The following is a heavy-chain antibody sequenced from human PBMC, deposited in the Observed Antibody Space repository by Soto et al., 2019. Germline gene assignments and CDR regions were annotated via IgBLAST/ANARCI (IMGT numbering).Heavy chain of an antibody. V-gene: IGHV3-74*01. Sequence: PGGCIKLSCAASGVTFNSYWMHGVRQAPGKGLVWVSRINSDGSSTSYADSVKGRFTISRDNAKNTLYLQMNSLRAEDTAVYYCARVGDSSSWPFDYWGQGTLVTVSS. CDR1: GVTFNSYW. CDR2: INSDGSST. J-gene: IGHJ4*02. CDR3: ARVGDSSSWPFDY. D-gene: IGHD6-13*01.